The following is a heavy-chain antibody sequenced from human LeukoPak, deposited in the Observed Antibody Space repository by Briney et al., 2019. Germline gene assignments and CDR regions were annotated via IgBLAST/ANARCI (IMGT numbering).Heavy chain of an antibody. J-gene: IGHJ4*02. V-gene: IGHV3-33*01. CDR1: GFTFSVYG. D-gene: IGHD5-18*01. CDR3: ARGRGYSYGTFDY. Sequence: GGSLRLSCGASGFTFSVYGMHWVRQAPGKGLEWVAVIWSDGSNKYFADSVKGRFTISRDNAKNSLYLQMNSLRAEDTAVYYCARGRGYSYGTFDYWGQGTLVTVSS. CDR2: IWSDGSNK.